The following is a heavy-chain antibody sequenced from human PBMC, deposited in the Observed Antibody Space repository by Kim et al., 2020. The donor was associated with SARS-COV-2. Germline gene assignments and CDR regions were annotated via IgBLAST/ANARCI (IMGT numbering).Heavy chain of an antibody. Sequence: PALKSRVTNTVDTSKNQFSPKLSSVTAADTAVYYCAKGIAAASHNAEFDYWGQGTLVTVSS. V-gene: IGHV4-4*09. D-gene: IGHD6-13*01. CDR3: AKGIAAASHNAEFDY. J-gene: IGHJ4*02.